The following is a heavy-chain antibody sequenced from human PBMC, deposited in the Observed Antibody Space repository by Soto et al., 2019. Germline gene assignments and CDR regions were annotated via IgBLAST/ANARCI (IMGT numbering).Heavy chain of an antibody. J-gene: IGHJ6*01. Sequence: KPGGSLRLSCAASGFTFSNAWMSWVRQAPGKGLEWVGRIKSKTEGGTTDYAAPVKGRFTISKDESKSTLYLQMNSLRTEDTAVYYCTTPYYYYGMDVWGQGTTVTVSS. CDR3: TTPYYYYGMDV. CDR1: GFTFSNAW. V-gene: IGHV3-15*01. CDR2: IKSKTEGGTT.